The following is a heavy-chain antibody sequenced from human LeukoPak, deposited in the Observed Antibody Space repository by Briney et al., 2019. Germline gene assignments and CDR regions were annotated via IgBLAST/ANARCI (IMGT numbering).Heavy chain of an antibody. Sequence: PSQTLSLTCTVSGGSISNGDYYWSWIRQYPGKGLEWIGYIHYSGSTYYNPSLKSRVTISVDTSKKQFSLKLSSVTAADTAVYYCARSAYGFAGPFDYWGQGTLVTVSS. J-gene: IGHJ4*02. CDR1: GGSISNGDYY. V-gene: IGHV4-31*03. CDR3: ARSAYGFAGPFDY. CDR2: IHYSGST. D-gene: IGHD3-10*01.